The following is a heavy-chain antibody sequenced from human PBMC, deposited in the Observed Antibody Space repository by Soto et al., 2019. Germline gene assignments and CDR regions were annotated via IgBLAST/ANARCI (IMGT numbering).Heavy chain of an antibody. Sequence: QVQLQESGPGLVKPSQTLSLTCTVSGGSISSGDYYWNWIRQPPGKGLEWIGYISFTGSTYYNPSLKSRVTMSLDTLKNEFSLRLTSVTAADTAVYYCAREFTGYSYGPGEVYWGQGTLVTVSS. CDR1: GGSISSGDYY. J-gene: IGHJ4*02. V-gene: IGHV4-30-4*01. CDR3: AREFTGYSYGPGEVY. D-gene: IGHD5-18*01. CDR2: ISFTGST.